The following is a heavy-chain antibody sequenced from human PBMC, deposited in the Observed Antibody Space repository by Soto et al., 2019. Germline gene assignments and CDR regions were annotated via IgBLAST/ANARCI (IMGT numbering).Heavy chain of an antibody. CDR2: IYYSGST. CDR3: ASLAITIFGVVTGGDY. Sequence: SETLSLTCPVSGFSISSSSFHWGWIRQPPGKGLEWIGSIYYSGSTYYNPSLKSRVTISVDTSKNQFSLKLSSVTAADTAVYYCASLAITIFGVVTGGDYWGQGTLVTVSS. D-gene: IGHD3-3*01. J-gene: IGHJ4*02. CDR1: GFSISSSSFH. V-gene: IGHV4-39*01.